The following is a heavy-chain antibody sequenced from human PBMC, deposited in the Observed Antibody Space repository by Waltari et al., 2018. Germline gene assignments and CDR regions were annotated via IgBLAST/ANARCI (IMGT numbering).Heavy chain of an antibody. D-gene: IGHD3-16*02. J-gene: IGHJ4*02. V-gene: IGHV3-48*04. CDR1: GFTFSSCS. CDR3: ASGEGYDYVWGSYRSAGFDY. CDR2: ISSSSSTI. Sequence: EVQLVESGGGLVQPGGSLRLSCAASGFTFSSCSMNWVRQAPGKGLEWVSYISSSSSTIYYADSVKGRFTISRDNAKNSLYLQRNSLRAEDTAVYYCASGEGYDYVWGSYRSAGFDYWGQGTLVTVSS.